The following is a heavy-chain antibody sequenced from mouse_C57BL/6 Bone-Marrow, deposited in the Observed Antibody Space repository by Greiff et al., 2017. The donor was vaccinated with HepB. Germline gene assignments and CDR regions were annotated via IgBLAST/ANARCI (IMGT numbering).Heavy chain of an antibody. CDR1: GFTFSSYT. CDR3: ARSVGVDY. CDR2: ISGGGGNT. V-gene: IGHV5-9*01. Sequence: EVQGVESGGGLVKPGGSLKLSCAASGFTFSSYTMSWVRQTPEKRLEWVATISGGGGNTYYPDSVKGRFTISRDNAKNTLYLQMSSLRSEDTALYYCARSVGVDYWGQEASVTVSS. J-gene: IGHJ4*01.